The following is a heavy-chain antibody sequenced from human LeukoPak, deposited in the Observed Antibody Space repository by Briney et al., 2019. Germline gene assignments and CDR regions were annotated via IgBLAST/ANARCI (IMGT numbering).Heavy chain of an antibody. V-gene: IGHV4-39*01. CDR3: ARQALDIVVVPAKPRLDAFDI. D-gene: IGHD2-2*03. J-gene: IGHJ3*02. CDR2: IYYSGST. CDR1: GGSISSSSYY. Sequence: SETLPLTCTVSGGSISSSSYYWGWIRQPPGKGLEWIGSIYYSGSTYYNPSLKSRVTISVDTSKNQFSLKLSSVTAADTAVYYCARQALDIVVVPAKPRLDAFDIWGQGTMVTVSS.